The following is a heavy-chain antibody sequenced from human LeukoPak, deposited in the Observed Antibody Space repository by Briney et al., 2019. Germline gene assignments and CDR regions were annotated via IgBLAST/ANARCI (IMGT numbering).Heavy chain of an antibody. CDR2: ITGSGGST. J-gene: IGHJ6*02. Sequence: GGSLRLSCAASGFTFSSHAMGWVRQAPGKGLEWVSSITGSGGSTYYGDSVKGRFTISRDNSKNTLYLQMNSLRAEDTAVYYCARDNSPFTIFGMDVWGQGTTVTVSS. V-gene: IGHV3-23*01. D-gene: IGHD3-3*01. CDR1: GFTFSSHA. CDR3: ARDNSPFTIFGMDV.